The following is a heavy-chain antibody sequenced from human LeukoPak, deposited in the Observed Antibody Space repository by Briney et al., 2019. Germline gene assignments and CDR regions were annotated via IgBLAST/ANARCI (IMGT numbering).Heavy chain of an antibody. CDR1: GGTFSSYA. CDR3: ARVGSYGSGPFDY. CDR2: IIPIFGTA. Sequence: SVKVSCKASGGTFSSYAISWVRQAPGQGREWMGGIIPIFGTANYAQKFQGRVTITTDESTSTAYMELSSLRSEDTAVYYCARVGSYGSGPFDYWGQGTLVTVSS. V-gene: IGHV1-69*05. D-gene: IGHD3-10*01. J-gene: IGHJ4*02.